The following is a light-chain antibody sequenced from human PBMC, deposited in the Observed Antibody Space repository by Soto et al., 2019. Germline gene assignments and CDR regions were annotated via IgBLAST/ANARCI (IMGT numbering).Light chain of an antibody. CDR2: EVS. CDR3: SSYTSISTLV. V-gene: IGLV2-14*01. J-gene: IGLJ1*01. Sequence: QSALTQPGSVSGSPGQSITISCTGTSSDVGGYNFVSWYQQHPGKAPKLMIYEVSNRPSGVSDRFSASKSGNTASLTISGLQAEDEADYYCSSYTSISTLVFGTRTKLTVL. CDR1: SSDVGGYNF.